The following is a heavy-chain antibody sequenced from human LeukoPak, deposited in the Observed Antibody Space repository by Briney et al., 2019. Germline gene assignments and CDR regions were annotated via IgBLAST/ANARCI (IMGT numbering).Heavy chain of an antibody. V-gene: IGHV4-59*01. CDR2: IYNSGSTNSGST. CDR3: ARLYCTGGSCYEYY. Sequence: SETLSLTCAVSGGSISSYYWSWIRQVPGKGLECIGYIYNSGSTNSGSTNYNPSLKSRVTISLDTSKNQLSLKVTSVTAADTAVYYCARLYCTGGSCYEYYWGQGTRVSVSS. CDR1: GGSISSYY. D-gene: IGHD2-15*01. J-gene: IGHJ4*03.